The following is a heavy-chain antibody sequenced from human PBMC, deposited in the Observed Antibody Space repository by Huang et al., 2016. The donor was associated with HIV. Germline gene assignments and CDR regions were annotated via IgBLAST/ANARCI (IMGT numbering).Heavy chain of an antibody. CDR1: GGSFRNFA. CDR3: ATVDYYDTSGPQRGYFDN. J-gene: IGHJ4*02. CDR2: ISPTLGTA. D-gene: IGHD3-22*01. Sequence: QVQLVQSGAEVKKPGSSVTVSCKASGGSFRNFAIGWVRQAPGQGLEWMGGISPTLGTANYAQKFQGRVTIIADESTSTAYMELSSLRSEDTAVYYCATVDYYDTSGPQRGYFDNWGQGTLVTVSS. V-gene: IGHV1-69*01.